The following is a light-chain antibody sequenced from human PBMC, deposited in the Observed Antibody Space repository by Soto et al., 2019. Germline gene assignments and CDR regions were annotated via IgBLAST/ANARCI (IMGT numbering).Light chain of an antibody. V-gene: IGKV1-9*01. CDR1: QGISSY. Sequence: DIQLTQSPSFLSASVGDRVTITCRASQGISSYLAWYQQKPGKAPKLLIYAASTLQSGVPSRFSGSASGTEFTLTISNLQPEYFATYYCQQFSSSPITFGQGTRLDIK. CDR3: QQFSSSPIT. J-gene: IGKJ5*01. CDR2: AAS.